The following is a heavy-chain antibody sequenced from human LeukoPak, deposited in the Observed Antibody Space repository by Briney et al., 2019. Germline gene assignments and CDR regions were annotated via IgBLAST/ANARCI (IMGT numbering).Heavy chain of an antibody. CDR1: GYTFTGYY. CDR3: ARDPAQTYYYDP. V-gene: IGHV1-2*02. J-gene: IGHJ4*02. D-gene: IGHD3-22*01. Sequence: ASVKVSCKASGYTFTGYYLHWVRQAPGQGLEWMGWINPKNGGTKYAQKFQGRVTMTRDTPISTAYMELSRLTSDDTAVYSCARDPAQTYYYDPWGQGTLVTVSS. CDR2: INPKNGGT.